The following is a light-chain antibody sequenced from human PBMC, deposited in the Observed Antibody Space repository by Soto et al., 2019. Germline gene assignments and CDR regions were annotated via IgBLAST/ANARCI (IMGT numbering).Light chain of an antibody. CDR2: RNN. CDR3: AAWDDSLRGVV. V-gene: IGLV1-47*01. J-gene: IGLJ2*01. Sequence: QSVLTQPPSASGTPGQRVTISCSGSSSNIGSNYVYWYQQFPGMAPKLLIYRNNQRPSGVPDRISGSKSDTSASLAISGLRSEDEADYYCAAWDDSLRGVVFGEGTKLIVL. CDR1: SSNIGSNY.